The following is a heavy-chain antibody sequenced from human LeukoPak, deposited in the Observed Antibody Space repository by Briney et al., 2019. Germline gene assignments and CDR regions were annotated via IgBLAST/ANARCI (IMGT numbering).Heavy chain of an antibody. V-gene: IGHV3-9*01. CDR1: GFTFDEYA. CDR3: AKDALQDPYYFDY. J-gene: IGHJ4*02. Sequence: GRSLRLSCAASGFTFDEYAMHWVRQAPGKGLEWVSGISWRSGSIGYADSVKGRFTIPRDNAKNSLYLQMNSLRAEDTALYYCAKDALQDPYYFDYWGQGTLVTVSS. D-gene: IGHD4-4*01. CDR2: ISWRSGSI.